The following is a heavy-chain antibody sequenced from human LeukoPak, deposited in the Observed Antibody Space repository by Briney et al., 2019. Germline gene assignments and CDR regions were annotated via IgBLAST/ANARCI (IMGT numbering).Heavy chain of an antibody. CDR2: TYSGGTT. CDR1: GFSISSSY. CDR3: VKGGFTYYDD. D-gene: IGHD3-22*01. V-gene: IGHV3-66*01. Sequence: PGGSLRLSCAASGFSISSSYMSWVRQAPGKGLEWVSVTYSGGTTYYADAVKGRFTVSRDTSKNTLYLQMNSLRAEDTAIYYCVKGGFTYYDDWGQGTLVTVSS. J-gene: IGHJ4*02.